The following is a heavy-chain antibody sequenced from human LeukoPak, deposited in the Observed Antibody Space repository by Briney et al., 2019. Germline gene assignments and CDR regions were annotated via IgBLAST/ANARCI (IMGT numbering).Heavy chain of an antibody. CDR2: IMPLFGTA. CDR1: GGTFNNSA. V-gene: IGHV1-69*05. CDR3: ARDVHGDYGSGWFDP. D-gene: IGHD4-17*01. J-gene: IGHJ5*02. Sequence: ASVKVSCKTSGGTFNNSAISWVRQAPGQGLEWLGGIMPLFGTAGYAQKFQGRVTITKHESTRTVYLELTSLTSDDTAVYYCARDVHGDYGSGWFDPWGQGTLVSVSS.